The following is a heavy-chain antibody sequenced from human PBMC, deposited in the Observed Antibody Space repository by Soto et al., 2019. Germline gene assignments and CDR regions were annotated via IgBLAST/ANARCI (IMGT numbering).Heavy chain of an antibody. D-gene: IGHD6-19*01. CDR2: ISPGGDRI. CDR1: GFMFDSYA. J-gene: IGHJ4*02. CDR3: TKSADSAGWGVDF. V-gene: IGHV3-48*02. Sequence: VQLVESGGGLVQPGGSLRLSCVASGFMFDSYAMNWVRQAPGKGLEWVSYISPGGDRIYYAESLKGRITISRDNARNSLSLQMIILSDEDTAVYYCTKSADSAGWGVDFWGQGTLVTVSS.